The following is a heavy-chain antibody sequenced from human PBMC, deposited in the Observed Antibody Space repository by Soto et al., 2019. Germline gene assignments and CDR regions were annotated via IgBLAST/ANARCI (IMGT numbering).Heavy chain of an antibody. Sequence: QVQLVQSGAEVKKPGSSVKVSCRASGGSFRNYVMSWVRQAPGQGLEWMGGIIPVFETRTYAQKFQGRVTISADDSTSTVSMEMSNLRSEDTAVYFCSFHSYSNSYSRFDFWGQGTLVTVSS. CDR2: IIPVFETR. CDR3: SFHSYSNSYSRFDF. CDR1: GGSFRNYV. J-gene: IGHJ4*02. D-gene: IGHD4-4*01. V-gene: IGHV1-69*01.